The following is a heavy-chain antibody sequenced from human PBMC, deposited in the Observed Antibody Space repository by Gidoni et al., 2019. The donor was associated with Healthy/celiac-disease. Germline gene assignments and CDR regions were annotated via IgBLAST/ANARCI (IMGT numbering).Heavy chain of an antibody. D-gene: IGHD3-22*01. CDR1: GFSLSTSGVG. CDR2: IYWNDDK. Sequence: QITLKESGPTLVKPTQTLTLTCTFSGFSLSTSGVGVGWIRQPPGKALEWLALIYWNDDKRYSPSLKSRLTITKDTSKNQVVLTMTNMDPVDTATYYCAHLRGMRGYFGGYYYGENAEYFQHWGQGTLVTVSS. V-gene: IGHV2-5*01. J-gene: IGHJ1*01. CDR3: AHLRGMRGYFGGYYYGENAEYFQH.